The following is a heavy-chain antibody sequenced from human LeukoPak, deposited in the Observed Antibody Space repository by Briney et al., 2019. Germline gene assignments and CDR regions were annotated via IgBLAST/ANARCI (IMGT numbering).Heavy chain of an antibody. D-gene: IGHD3-22*01. J-gene: IGHJ4*02. Sequence: GGSLRLSCAASGFTFRSYWMHWVRQAPGKGLVWVSRINSDGSSTSYADSVKGRFTISRDNAKNTLYLQMNSLRAEDTAVYYCARSDSSGYEPFDYWGQGTLVTVSS. CDR2: INSDGSST. V-gene: IGHV3-74*01. CDR3: ARSDSSGYEPFDY. CDR1: GFTFRSYW.